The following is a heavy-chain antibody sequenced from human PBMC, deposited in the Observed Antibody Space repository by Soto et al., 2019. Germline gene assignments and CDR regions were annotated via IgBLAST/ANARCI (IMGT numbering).Heavy chain of an antibody. CDR3: AKDVGSSPYNWVDP. Sequence: GGSLRLSCAASGFTFSSYAMTWVRQAPGKGLEWVSAISGGGGSTYYADSVKGRFTISRDNSQNTLYLQMNSLRDEDTALYYCAKDVGSSPYNWVDPWGQGTLVTVSS. V-gene: IGHV3-23*01. CDR2: ISGGGGST. D-gene: IGHD6-13*01. J-gene: IGHJ5*02. CDR1: GFTFSSYA.